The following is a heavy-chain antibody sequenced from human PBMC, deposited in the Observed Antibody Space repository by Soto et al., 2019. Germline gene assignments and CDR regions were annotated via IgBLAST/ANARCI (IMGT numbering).Heavy chain of an antibody. D-gene: IGHD1-1*01. CDR2: IDPSDSDT. CDR3: ARLNDAREGIGMDV. Sequence: LGESLKISCKGSGYSFTSYWISWVRQMPGKGLEWMGRIDPSDSDTRYSPSFQGQVTISADKSISTAYLQWSSLKASDTAMYYCARLNDAREGIGMDVWGQGTTVTVSS. J-gene: IGHJ6*02. V-gene: IGHV5-51*01. CDR1: GYSFTSYW.